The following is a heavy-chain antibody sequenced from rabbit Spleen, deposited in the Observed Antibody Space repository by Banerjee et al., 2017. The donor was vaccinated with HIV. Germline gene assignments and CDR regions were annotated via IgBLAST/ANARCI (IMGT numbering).Heavy chain of an antibody. CDR3: ARVADGGVWDL. J-gene: IGHJ4*01. D-gene: IGHD2-1*01. CDR2: INAATGKP. Sequence: QEQLVESGGGLVQPGGSLKLSCKASGFDFSNYGVSWVRQAPGKGLEWIACINAATGKPVYATWAKGRFTISRTSSTTVTLQMTSLTAADTATYFCARVADGGVWDLWGPGTLVTVS. V-gene: IGHV1S45*01. CDR1: GFDFSNYG.